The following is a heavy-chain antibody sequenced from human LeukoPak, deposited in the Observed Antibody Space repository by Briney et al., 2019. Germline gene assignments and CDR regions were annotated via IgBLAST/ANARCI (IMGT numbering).Heavy chain of an antibody. V-gene: IGHV4-39*01. D-gene: IGHD3-10*01. CDR1: GGSISSSSYY. J-gene: IGHJ5*02. CDR3: ARVLLGSWDWFDP. Sequence: SETLSLTCTVSGGSISSSSYYWGWIRQPPGKGLEWIGSISYSGSISYNPSLKSRVTISVDTSKNQFSLRLSSVTAADTAVYYCARVLLGSWDWFDPWGQGTLVTVS. CDR2: ISYSGSI.